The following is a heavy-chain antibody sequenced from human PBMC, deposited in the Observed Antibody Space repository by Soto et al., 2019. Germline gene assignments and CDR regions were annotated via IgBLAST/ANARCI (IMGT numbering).Heavy chain of an antibody. CDR2: INPSGGST. V-gene: IGHV1-46*01. J-gene: IGHJ3*02. CDR3: AREGLMNAFDI. CDR1: GYTFTSYY. Sequence: ASVKVFCKASGYTFTSYYMHWVRQAPGQGLEWMGIINPSGGSTSYAQKFQGRVTMTRDTSTSTVYMELSSLRSEDTAVYYCAREGLMNAFDIWGQGTMVTVSS.